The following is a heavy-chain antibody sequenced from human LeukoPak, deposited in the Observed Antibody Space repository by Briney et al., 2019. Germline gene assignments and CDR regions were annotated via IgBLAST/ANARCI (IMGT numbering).Heavy chain of an antibody. CDR1: GYTFTSYG. J-gene: IGHJ6*03. CDR2: ISAYNGNT. Sequence: ASVTVSCKASGYTFTSYGISWVRQAPGQGLEWMGWISAYNGNTNYAQKLQGRVTMTTDTSTSTAYMELRSLRSDDTAVYYCARSFVAARPNSIYYYYYYMDVWGKGTTVTVSS. D-gene: IGHD6-6*01. V-gene: IGHV1-18*01. CDR3: ARSFVAARPNSIYYYYYYMDV.